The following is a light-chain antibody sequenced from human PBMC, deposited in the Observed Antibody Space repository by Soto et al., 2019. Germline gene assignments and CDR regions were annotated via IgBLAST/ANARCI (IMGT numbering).Light chain of an antibody. V-gene: IGKV1-5*01. Sequence: DIQMTQSPSTLSASVGDRVTITCRASQSVRNWLAWYQQKPGKAPKLLIYDASSLESGVPSRFSGSGFGTEFTLTISSLQPDDFATYYCQQFNTYSYTFGLGTRVEIK. CDR1: QSVRNW. CDR3: QQFNTYSYT. J-gene: IGKJ2*01. CDR2: DAS.